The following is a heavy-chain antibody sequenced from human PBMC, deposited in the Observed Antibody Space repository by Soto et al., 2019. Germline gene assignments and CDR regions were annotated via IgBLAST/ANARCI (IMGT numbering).Heavy chain of an antibody. V-gene: IGHV3-9*01. CDR3: ATSGSSSLDDAFDI. J-gene: IGHJ3*02. D-gene: IGHD6-6*01. CDR2: ISWNSGSI. CDR1: GFTFDDYA. Sequence: EVQLVESGGGLVQPGRSLRLSCAASGFTFDDYAMHWIRQAPGKGLEWVSGISWNSGSIGYADSVKGRFTISRDNAKNSLYLQMNSLRAEDTALYYCATSGSSSLDDAFDIWGQGTMVSVSS.